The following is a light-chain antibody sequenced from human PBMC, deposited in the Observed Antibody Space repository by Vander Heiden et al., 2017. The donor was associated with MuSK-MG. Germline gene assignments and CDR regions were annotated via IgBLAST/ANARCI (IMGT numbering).Light chain of an antibody. V-gene: IGLV2-14*01. CDR3: SSYTSSCTGV. Sequence: SALTQPASVSGSPGPSITLSCTGTSSDVGGYKYVSWYQQYPGKAPKLMIYEVSNRPSGVSNRFSGSKSGNTASLTISGLQAEDEADYYCSSYTSSCTGVFGTGTKVAVL. CDR1: SSDVGGYKY. J-gene: IGLJ1*01. CDR2: EVS.